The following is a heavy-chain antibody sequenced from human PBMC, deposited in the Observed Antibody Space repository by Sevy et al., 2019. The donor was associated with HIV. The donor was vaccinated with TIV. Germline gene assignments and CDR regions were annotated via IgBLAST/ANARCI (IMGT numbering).Heavy chain of an antibody. Sequence: ASVKVSCKASGYSFTNYAIHWVRQAPGQGLEWMGWIKADNGNIKYSQRFQGRLTITRDTSATTAYMELGSLRSEDTAFYFCARGKGGIFGVVVGQFDSWGQGTLVTVSS. CDR1: GYSFTNYA. J-gene: IGHJ4*02. V-gene: IGHV1-3*01. D-gene: IGHD3-3*01. CDR2: IKADNGNI. CDR3: ARGKGGIFGVVVGQFDS.